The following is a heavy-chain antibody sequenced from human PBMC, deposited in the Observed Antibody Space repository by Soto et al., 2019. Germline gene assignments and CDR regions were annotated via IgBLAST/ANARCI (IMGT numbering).Heavy chain of an antibody. CDR2: IFSDNER. CDR3: ARMNVDSYQFYYAMDV. CDR1: GFSLTTGKMG. V-gene: IGHV2-26*01. D-gene: IGHD4-17*01. Sequence: SGPTLVNPTETLTLTCTGSGFSLTTGKMGVSWIRQPPGKALEWLAHIFSDNERSYSTSLQGRLTISKDTSGSQVVLSITNVDPVDTATYYCARMNVDSYQFYYAMDVWGQGTTVTVSS. J-gene: IGHJ6*02.